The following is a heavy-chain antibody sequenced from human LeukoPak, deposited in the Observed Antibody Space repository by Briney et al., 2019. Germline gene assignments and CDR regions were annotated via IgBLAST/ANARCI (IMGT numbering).Heavy chain of an antibody. CDR2: IYYSGTT. CDR1: GGSISSSSYS. V-gene: IGHV4-39*01. CDR3: ARLRFDFWSGYTHPYFDY. Sequence: SETLSLTCTVSGGSISSSSYSWGWIRQPPGKGLEWIGSIYYSGTTYYNPSLKSRVAISVDTSKIQFSLKLSSVAATDTAVYFCARLRFDFWSGYTHPYFDYWGQGTLVTVSS. D-gene: IGHD3-3*01. J-gene: IGHJ4*02.